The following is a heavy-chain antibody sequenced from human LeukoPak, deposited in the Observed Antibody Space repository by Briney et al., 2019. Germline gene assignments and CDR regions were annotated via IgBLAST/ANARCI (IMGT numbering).Heavy chain of an antibody. J-gene: IGHJ4*02. CDR3: AKDQDVAAAGTWGSIDY. CDR1: GFTFSTYA. D-gene: IGHD6-13*01. CDR2: ISSSSSYI. Sequence: GGSLRLSCAASGFTFSTYAMNWVRQAPGKGLEWVSSISSSSSYIYYADSVKGRFTISRDNAKNSLYLQMNSLRAEDTAVYYCAKDQDVAAAGTWGSIDYWGQGTLVTVSS. V-gene: IGHV3-21*01.